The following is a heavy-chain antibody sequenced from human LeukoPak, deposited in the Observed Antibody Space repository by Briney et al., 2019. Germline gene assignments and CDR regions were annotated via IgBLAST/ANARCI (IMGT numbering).Heavy chain of an antibody. CDR3: ARNAFDS. V-gene: IGHV3-48*03. J-gene: IGHJ3*01. Sequence: DPGGSLRLSCAASGFTFSGYEMNWVRQVPGKGLEWVSCITTSSNTYYADSVGGRFTISRDNAKSSLYLQMNSLRADDTAIYYCARNAFDSWGQGTRVTVPS. CDR2: ITTSSNT. CDR1: GFTFSGYE.